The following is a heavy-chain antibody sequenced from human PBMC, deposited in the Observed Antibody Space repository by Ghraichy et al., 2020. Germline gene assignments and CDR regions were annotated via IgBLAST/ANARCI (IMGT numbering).Heavy chain of an antibody. Sequence: SETLSLTCAVYGGSFSGYYWSWIRQPPGKGLEWIGEINHSGSTNYNPSLKSRVTISVDTSKNQFSLKLSSVTAADTAVYYCARQVLHHFDYWGQGTLVTVSS. D-gene: IGHD2/OR15-2a*01. CDR3: ARQVLHHFDY. CDR2: INHSGST. J-gene: IGHJ4*02. V-gene: IGHV4-34*01. CDR1: GGSFSGYY.